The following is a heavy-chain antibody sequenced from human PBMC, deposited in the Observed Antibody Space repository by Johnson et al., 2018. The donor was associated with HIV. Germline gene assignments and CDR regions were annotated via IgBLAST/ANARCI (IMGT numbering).Heavy chain of an antibody. CDR2: IYTGGSN. J-gene: IGHJ3*02. CDR1: GFTFSNAW. Sequence: VQLVESGGGLVKPGGSLRLSCAASGFTFSNAWMSWVRQAPGKGLEWVSVIYTGGSNHYADSVKGRVTISRDNSKNTLYPQMNSLRPEDTAVYFSAREKGKITIRDGFDIWGQGTMGTFSS. CDR3: AREKGKITIRDGFDI. V-gene: IGHV3-66*02. D-gene: IGHD5-24*01.